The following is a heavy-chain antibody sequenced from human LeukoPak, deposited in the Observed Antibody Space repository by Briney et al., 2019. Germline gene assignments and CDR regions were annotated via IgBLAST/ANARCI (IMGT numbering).Heavy chain of an antibody. CDR2: IGGAGDT. V-gene: IGHV3-13*01. CDR3: ARVAKERVGGVYYFDY. CDR1: GFTFSDYD. Sequence: PGGSLRLSCAASGFTFSDYDMHWVRQATGKGLEWVSAIGGAGDTYYTGSVKGRFTISRENAKNSLYLQMNSLRAGDTAVYYCARVAKERVGGVYYFDYWGQGTLVTVSS. D-gene: IGHD1-1*01. J-gene: IGHJ4*02.